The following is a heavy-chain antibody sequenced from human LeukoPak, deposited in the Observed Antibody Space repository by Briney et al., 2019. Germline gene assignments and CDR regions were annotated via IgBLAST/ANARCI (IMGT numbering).Heavy chain of an antibody. CDR3: AREIVLMVYPPDY. CDR2: ISSSSSTI. CDR1: GFTFSSYS. J-gene: IGHJ4*02. Sequence: GGSLRLSCAASGFTFSSYSMNWVRRAPGKGLEWVSYISSSSSTIYYADSVKGRFTISRDNAKNSLYLQMNSLRAEDTAVYYCAREIVLMVYPPDYWGQGTLVTVSS. V-gene: IGHV3-48*01. D-gene: IGHD2-8*01.